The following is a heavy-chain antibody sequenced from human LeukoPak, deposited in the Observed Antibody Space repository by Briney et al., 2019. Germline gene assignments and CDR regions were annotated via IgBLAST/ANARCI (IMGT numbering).Heavy chain of an antibody. D-gene: IGHD6-13*01. Sequence: GGSLRLSCAASGFTFSSYGMHWVRQAPGKGLEWVAFIRSDGSTKYYADSVKGRFTISRDNSNNMLYLQMNSLRAEDTGVCYCAKVDSSSWGIPDYWGQGTLVTVSS. CDR3: AKVDSSSWGIPDY. CDR2: IRSDGSTK. J-gene: IGHJ4*02. V-gene: IGHV3-30*02. CDR1: GFTFSSYG.